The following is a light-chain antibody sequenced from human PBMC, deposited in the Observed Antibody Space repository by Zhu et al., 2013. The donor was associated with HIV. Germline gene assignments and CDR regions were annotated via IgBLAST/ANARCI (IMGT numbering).Light chain of an antibody. CDR3: SSYSGNSRYV. Sequence: QSALTQPPSASGSPGQSVTISCTGTSSDIGGYNFVSWYQQHPGKAPKLMIYGVSKRPSGVPARFSGSKSGNTASLIISGLQAADEADYYCSSYSGNSRYVFGTGTKVTVL. CDR2: GVS. CDR1: SSDIGGYNF. V-gene: IGLV2-8*01. J-gene: IGLJ1*01.